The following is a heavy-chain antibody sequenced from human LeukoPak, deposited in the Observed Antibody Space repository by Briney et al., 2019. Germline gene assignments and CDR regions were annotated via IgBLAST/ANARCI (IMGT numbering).Heavy chain of an antibody. J-gene: IGHJ6*03. V-gene: IGHV4-30-2*01. CDR3: ARDLRLGRGLFTNYMDV. Sequence: SETLSLTCTVSGGSISSGGYYWSWIRQPPGKGLEWIGYIYHSGSTYYNPSLKSRVTISVDRSKNQFSLKLSSVTAADTAVYYCARDLRLGRGLFTNYMDVWGKGTTVTVSS. CDR2: IYHSGST. D-gene: IGHD3-10*01. CDR1: GGSISSGGYY.